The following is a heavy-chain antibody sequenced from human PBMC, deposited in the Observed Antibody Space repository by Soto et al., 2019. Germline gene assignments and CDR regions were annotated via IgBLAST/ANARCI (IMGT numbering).Heavy chain of an antibody. V-gene: IGHV6-1*01. CDR1: WDSVSSNSAA. CDR2: TYYRSKWYN. J-gene: IGHJ6*02. D-gene: IGHD4-17*01. Sequence: SQTLSLTCAISWDSVSSNSAAWNWIRQSPSRGLEWLGRTYYRSKWYNDYAVSVKSRITINPDTSKNQFSLQLNSVTPEDTAVYYCARDLVTTAVTSYYYYYGMDVWGQGTTVTVSS. CDR3: ARDLVTTAVTSYYYYYGMDV.